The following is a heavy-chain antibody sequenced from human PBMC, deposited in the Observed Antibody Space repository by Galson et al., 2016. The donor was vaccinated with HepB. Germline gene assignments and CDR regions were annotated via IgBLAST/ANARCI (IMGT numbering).Heavy chain of an antibody. V-gene: IGHV3-9*01. CDR1: EFVFENYG. Sequence: SLRLSCAASEFVFENYGMHWVRQAPGKALEWVSGISWNSGGIGYADSVKGRFTVSRDNAKNSLYLQMNSLRPEDTAFYYCAKDIQDIVVIGASTQGYYFYGMDVWGRGTTVTVSS. CDR3: AKDIQDIVVIGASTQGYYFYGMDV. CDR2: ISWNSGGI. J-gene: IGHJ6*02. D-gene: IGHD2-2*01.